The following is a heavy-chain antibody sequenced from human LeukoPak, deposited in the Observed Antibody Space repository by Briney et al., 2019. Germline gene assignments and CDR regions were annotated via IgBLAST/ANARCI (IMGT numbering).Heavy chain of an antibody. CDR1: GASISSYF. CDR2: IHTSGST. CDR3: ARHRRAVPAYYFDY. D-gene: IGHD6-19*01. J-gene: IGHJ4*02. Sequence: SETLSLTCTVSGASISSYFWTWIRQPPGKGLEWLAYIHTSGSTNYNPSLKSRVTISLDTSKSQFSLNLTSVTAADTAMYYCARHRRAVPAYYFDYWGPGAPATVSS. V-gene: IGHV4-4*09.